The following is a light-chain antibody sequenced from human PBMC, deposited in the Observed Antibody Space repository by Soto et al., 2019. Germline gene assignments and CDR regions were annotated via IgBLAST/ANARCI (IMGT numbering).Light chain of an antibody. V-gene: IGKV1-5*03. CDR2: KAS. Sequence: DIQLPDSPSTLSGPVGDRGTITCRASQTISSWFAWYQQKPGKAPKLLIYKASTLKSGVPSRFSGSGSGTEFTLTISSLQPDDFATYYCQDYNSYSEAFGQGTKV. CDR1: QTISSW. J-gene: IGKJ1*01. CDR3: QDYNSYSEA.